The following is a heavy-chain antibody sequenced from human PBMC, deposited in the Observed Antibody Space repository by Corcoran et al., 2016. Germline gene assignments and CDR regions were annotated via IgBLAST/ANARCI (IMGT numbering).Heavy chain of an antibody. Sequence: QVQLVESGGGVVQPGRSLRLSCAASGFTFSNYGMHWVRQAPGKGLEWVAIIFYDGSKKYYGDSVKGRFTISRDTSKNTVYLQMNSLRADDTAVYYCARDDGHSSGWYGYYGMDVWGQGTTVTVSS. D-gene: IGHD6-19*01. V-gene: IGHV3-33*01. CDR3: ARDDGHSSGWYGYYGMDV. J-gene: IGHJ6*02. CDR2: IFYDGSKK. CDR1: GFTFSNYG.